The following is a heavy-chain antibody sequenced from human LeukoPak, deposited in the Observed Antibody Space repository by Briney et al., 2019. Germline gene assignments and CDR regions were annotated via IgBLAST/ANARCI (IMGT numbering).Heavy chain of an antibody. D-gene: IGHD3-9*01. V-gene: IGHV3-7*05. CDR1: GFTFGDYW. CDR2: IKQDGSEN. Sequence: GGSLRLSCEASGFTFGDYWMTWVRQAPGKGLEGVANIKQDGSENHYVDSVKGRFTISRDNAMNSLYLQMNSLRAEDTAVYYCATYWRHFDWLLSDIWGLGTMVTVSS. CDR3: ATYWRHFDWLLSDI. J-gene: IGHJ3*02.